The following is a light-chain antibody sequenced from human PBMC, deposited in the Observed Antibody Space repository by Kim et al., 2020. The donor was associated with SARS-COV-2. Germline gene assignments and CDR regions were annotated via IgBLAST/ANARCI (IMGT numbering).Light chain of an antibody. CDR3: VSYTSSSTLV. J-gene: IGLJ3*02. CDR2: DVS. CDR1: SSDVGAYNY. V-gene: IGLV2-14*03. Sequence: QSALTQPASVSGSPGQSITISCTGTSSDVGAYNYVSWYQQHPGKAPKFMIYDVSNRPSGVSNRFSASKSGNTASLTISGLQAEDEADYYCVSYTSSSTLVFGGGTKLTVL.